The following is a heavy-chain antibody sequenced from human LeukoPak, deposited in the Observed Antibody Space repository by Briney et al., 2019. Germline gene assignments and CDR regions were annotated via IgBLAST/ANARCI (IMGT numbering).Heavy chain of an antibody. Sequence: QAGGSLRLSCAASGFTFSSTWMHWFRHAPGKGPVWVSRIHSDGSSTIYADSVKGRFTISRDNARNTLYLQMNSLRAEDTAVYYCVRDRYYVPDYWGQGTLVTVSS. V-gene: IGHV3-74*01. J-gene: IGHJ4*02. CDR2: IHSDGSST. D-gene: IGHD3-16*01. CDR1: GFTFSSTW. CDR3: VRDRYYVPDY.